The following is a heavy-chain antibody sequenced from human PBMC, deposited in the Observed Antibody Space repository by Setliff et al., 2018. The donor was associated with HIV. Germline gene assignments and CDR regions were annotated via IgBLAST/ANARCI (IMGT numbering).Heavy chain of an antibody. Sequence: ASVKVSCKVSGSTISEYGVSWVRQAPGHGLEWMGWISADNRDTESSQKFQGRVTMTTDTSTETVYMELRSLRSDDTAIYYCARGSEDNVWFDPWGQGTLVTVSS. CDR3: ARGSEDNVWFDP. V-gene: IGHV1-18*01. J-gene: IGHJ5*02. CDR1: GSTISEYG. D-gene: IGHD3-10*01. CDR2: ISADNRDT.